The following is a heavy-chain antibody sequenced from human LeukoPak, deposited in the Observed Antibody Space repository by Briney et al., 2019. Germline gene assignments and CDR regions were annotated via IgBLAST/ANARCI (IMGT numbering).Heavy chain of an antibody. CDR2: ISAYNGNT. CDR3: AREAGYDILTGYYSYYFDY. D-gene: IGHD3-9*01. Sequence: GASVKVSCKASGYTFTSYGISGVRQAPGQGLEWMGWISAYNGNTNYAQKLQGRVTMTTDTSTSTAYMELRSLRSDDTAVYYCAREAGYDILTGYYSYYFDYWGQGTLVTVSS. V-gene: IGHV1-18*01. CDR1: GYTFTSYG. J-gene: IGHJ4*02.